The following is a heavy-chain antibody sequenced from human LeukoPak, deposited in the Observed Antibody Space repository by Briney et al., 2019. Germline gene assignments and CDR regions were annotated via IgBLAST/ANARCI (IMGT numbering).Heavy chain of an antibody. CDR3: ARQGWAPSRENWFDP. D-gene: IGHD2-15*01. Sequence: GESLKISCKGSGYSFTSYWIGWVRQMPGKGLEWMGIIYPGDSDTRYSPSFQGQVTISADKSISTAYLQWSSLKASDTAMYYCARQGWAPSRENWFDPWGQGTLVTVPS. V-gene: IGHV5-51*01. CDR1: GYSFTSYW. CDR2: IYPGDSDT. J-gene: IGHJ5*02.